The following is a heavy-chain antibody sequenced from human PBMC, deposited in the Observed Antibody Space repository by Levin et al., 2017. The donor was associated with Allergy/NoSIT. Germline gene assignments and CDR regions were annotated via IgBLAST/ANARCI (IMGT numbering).Heavy chain of an antibody. CDR1: GYTFTTYA. V-gene: IGHV1-18*01. D-gene: IGHD1-26*01. CDR3: ARLKWGSWVGAFDI. J-gene: IGHJ3*02. Sequence: GESLKISCKASGYTFTTYAIGWVRQAPGQGLEWMGWITTYNGYTENAQNLQGRVTMTTDTSTSTANMELRSLRSDDTAVYYCARLKWGSWVGAFDIWGQGTMVTVSS. CDR2: ITTYNGYT.